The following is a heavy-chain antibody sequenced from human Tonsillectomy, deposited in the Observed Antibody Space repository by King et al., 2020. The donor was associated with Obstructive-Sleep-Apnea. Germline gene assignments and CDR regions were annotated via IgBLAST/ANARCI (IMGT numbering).Heavy chain of an antibody. CDR3: ATGSGSGGYYYVPLDN. V-gene: IGHV3-23*04. D-gene: IGHD3-10*01. J-gene: IGHJ4*02. Sequence: VQLVESGGGLVQPGESLRLSCAASGFTFNGFAMTWVRQAPGKGLEWVAAISDSGGSTYYADYVQGRFTPSRDNSKRTLYLQMNSLRDDDTAVYFCATGSGSGGYYYVPLDNWGQGTLVTVSS. CDR2: ISDSGGST. CDR1: GFTFNGFA.